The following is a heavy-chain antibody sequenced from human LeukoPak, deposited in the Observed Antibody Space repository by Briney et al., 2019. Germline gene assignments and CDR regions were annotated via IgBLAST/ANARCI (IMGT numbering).Heavy chain of an antibody. J-gene: IGHJ5*02. V-gene: IGHV1-69*06. Sequence: ASVKVSCKASGGTFCSYAISWVRQAPGQGLEWMGGVIRIFGTANYAQKFQGRVTITADTYTSTAYMELSSLRSEDTAVYYCASSFTLYGSGSFNWFDPWGQGTLVTVSS. CDR1: GGTFCSYA. CDR3: ASSFTLYGSGSFNWFDP. D-gene: IGHD3-10*01. CDR2: VIRIFGTA.